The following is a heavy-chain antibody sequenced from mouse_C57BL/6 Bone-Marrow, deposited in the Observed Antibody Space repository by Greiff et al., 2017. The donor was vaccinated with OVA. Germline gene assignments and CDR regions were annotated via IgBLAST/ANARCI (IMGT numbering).Heavy chain of an antibody. D-gene: IGHD2-5*01. V-gene: IGHV1-22*01. CDR1: GYTFTDYN. CDR3: ARSNYVPCDY. CDR2: INPNNGGT. Sequence: EVQLQQSGPELVKPGASVKMSCKASGYTFTDYNMHWVKQSHGKSLEWIGYINPNNGGTSYNQKFKGKATLTVNKSSSTAYMERRSLTSEDSAVYYCARSNYVPCDYWGQGTTLTVSS. J-gene: IGHJ2*01.